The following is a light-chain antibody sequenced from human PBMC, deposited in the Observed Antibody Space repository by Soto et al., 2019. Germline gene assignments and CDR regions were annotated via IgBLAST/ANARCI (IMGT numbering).Light chain of an antibody. V-gene: IGLV2-14*01. CDR3: SSYTSSSTLYV. Sequence: QSALTQPASVSGSPRQSITISCTGVSSDVGSYTYVSWYQQHPGKAPKLMIYEVNNRPSGVSNRFSGSKSGNTASLTISGLQAEDEADYYCSSYTSSSTLYVFGTGTKVTV. CDR1: SSDVGSYTY. CDR2: EVN. J-gene: IGLJ1*01.